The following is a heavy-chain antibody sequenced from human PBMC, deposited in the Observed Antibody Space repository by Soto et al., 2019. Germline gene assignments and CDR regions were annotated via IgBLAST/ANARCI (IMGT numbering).Heavy chain of an antibody. D-gene: IGHD3-9*01. V-gene: IGHV3-30-3*01. CDR3: ASTQFLIVIARGNY. Sequence: QVQLVESGGGVVQPGGSLRLSCAASGFTFSSHTMHWVRQAPGKGLEWLSLMSHDGHIKFYADSVKGRFTISRDNSEKTLYLQMADLRVDDTALYYGASTQFLIVIARGNYGGQGTPVTVSS. J-gene: IGHJ4*02. CDR1: GFTFSSHT. CDR2: MSHDGHIK.